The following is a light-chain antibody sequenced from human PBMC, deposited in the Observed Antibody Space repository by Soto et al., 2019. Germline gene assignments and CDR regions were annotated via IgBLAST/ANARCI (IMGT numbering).Light chain of an antibody. V-gene: IGLV2-14*01. CDR1: SRAVGRYNY. CDR3: SSFTSSSTYV. Sequence: QSVLTQPASVSGSPGQSIPISCTGTSRAVGRYNYVSWYQQHPGKAPKLMIFDVTNRPSGVANRFSCTNSGNTASLTISGSQADDEADYYCSSFTSSSTYVFGTGTKLTVL. J-gene: IGLJ1*01. CDR2: DVT.